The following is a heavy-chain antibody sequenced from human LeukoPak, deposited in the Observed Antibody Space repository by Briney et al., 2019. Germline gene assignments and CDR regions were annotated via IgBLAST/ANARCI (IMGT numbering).Heavy chain of an antibody. CDR2: IYYSGST. CDR3: ARGLGLRYFDWLLGGMKGDAFDI. Sequence: PSETLSLTCSVFGDSISSNYWSWIRQPPGKGLEWIGYIYYSGSTNYNPSLKSRVTISVDTSKNQFSLKLSSVTAADTAVYYCARGLGLRYFDWLLGGMKGDAFDIWGQGTMVTVSS. V-gene: IGHV4-59*01. D-gene: IGHD3-9*01. CDR1: GDSISSNY. J-gene: IGHJ3*02.